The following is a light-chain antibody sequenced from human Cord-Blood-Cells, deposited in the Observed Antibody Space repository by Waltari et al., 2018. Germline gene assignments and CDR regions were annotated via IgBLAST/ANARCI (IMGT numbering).Light chain of an antibody. Sequence: EIVLTQSPGPLSLSPGERVTLPCRASQSVSSSYLAWYQQKPGQAPRLLIYGASSRATGIPDRFSGSGSGTDFTLTISRLEPEDFAVYYCQQYGSSPYSFGQGTKLEIK. J-gene: IGKJ2*03. CDR1: QSVSSSY. CDR3: QQYGSSPYS. CDR2: GAS. V-gene: IGKV3-20*01.